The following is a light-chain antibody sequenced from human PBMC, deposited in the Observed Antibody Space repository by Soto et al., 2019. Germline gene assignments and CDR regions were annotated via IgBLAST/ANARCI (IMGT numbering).Light chain of an antibody. Sequence: EVLLTQSRATLSLAPGESSALSCRASQFLSSYLAWYQQKPGQPPRLLIYDTSNRATGIPARFSGSRSGTDFTLTISSLEPEDFGVYFCHQRNKFGQGTRLEI. CDR2: DTS. J-gene: IGKJ5*01. CDR1: QFLSSY. V-gene: IGKV3-11*01. CDR3: HQRNK.